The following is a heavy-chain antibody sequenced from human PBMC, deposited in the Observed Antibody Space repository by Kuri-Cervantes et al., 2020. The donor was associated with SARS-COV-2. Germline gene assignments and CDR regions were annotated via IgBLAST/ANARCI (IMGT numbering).Heavy chain of an antibody. J-gene: IGHJ4*02. CDR1: GYTFSSHA. CDR3: ARSMSGGSYVLNY. D-gene: IGHD3-16*01. V-gene: IGHV1-18*01. Sequence: ASVKVSCKASGYTFSSHAISWVRQAPGQGLEWMGWINAYNGKTNYAQKFQDRVTMTTDTSTTTVYMELRSLRSDDTAVFYCARSMSGGSYVLNYWGQGTPVTVSS. CDR2: INAYNGKT.